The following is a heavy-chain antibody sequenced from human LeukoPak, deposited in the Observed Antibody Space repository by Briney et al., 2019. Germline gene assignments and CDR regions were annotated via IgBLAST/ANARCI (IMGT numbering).Heavy chain of an antibody. J-gene: IGHJ4*02. D-gene: IGHD3-10*01. CDR2: VSSNEGT. CDR1: GGSISTYY. Sequence: SEALSLTCTVSGGSISTYYWGWIRQPPGKGLEWIGYVSSNEGTNSNPSLESRVTILVDTSKNQFSLKLSSVTAADTAVYYCARVRSYYGSVTGKSYYFDYWGGEPWSPSPQ. CDR3: ARVRSYYGSVTGKSYYFDY. V-gene: IGHV4-59*01.